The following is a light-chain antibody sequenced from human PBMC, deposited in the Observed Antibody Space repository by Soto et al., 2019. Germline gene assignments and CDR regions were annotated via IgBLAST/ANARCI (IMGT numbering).Light chain of an antibody. V-gene: IGLV2-14*01. CDR2: EVT. CDR3: SSYTSSSTPDV. Sequence: QSALTQPASVSGSPGQSITISCTGTSSDIGGYEYVSWYQQHPGKAPRLMIYEVTYRPSGVSNRFSGSKSGNTASLTISGLQAEDEADYYCSSYTSSSTPDVFGTGTKLTVL. J-gene: IGLJ1*01. CDR1: SSDIGGYEY.